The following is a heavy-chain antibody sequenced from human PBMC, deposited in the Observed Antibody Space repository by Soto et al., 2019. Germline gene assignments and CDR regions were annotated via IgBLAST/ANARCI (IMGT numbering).Heavy chain of an antibody. D-gene: IGHD3-22*01. V-gene: IGHV3-53*02. CDR2: IYSGGIT. CDR3: ARGPVYDSSGYFYY. CDR1: GFTVSSNY. J-gene: IGHJ4*02. Sequence: EVQLVETGGGLIQPGGSLRLSCAASGFTVSSNYMSWVRQAPGKGLEGVSVIYSGGITYYADSVKGRFTISRDNSKNTLYLQMNSLRAEDTAVYYCARGPVYDSSGYFYYWGQGTLVTVSS.